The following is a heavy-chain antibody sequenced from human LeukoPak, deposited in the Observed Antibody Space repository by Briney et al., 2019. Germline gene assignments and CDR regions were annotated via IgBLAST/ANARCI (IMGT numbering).Heavy chain of an antibody. CDR3: AREAQIQLWSNFDY. Sequence: SVKVSCKASGGTFSSYAISWVRQAPGQGLEWVGRIIPIFGTANYAQKFQGRVTITTDESTSTAYMELSSLRSEDTAVYYCAREAQIQLWSNFDYWGQGTLVTVSS. D-gene: IGHD5-18*01. J-gene: IGHJ4*02. V-gene: IGHV1-69*05. CDR1: GGTFSSYA. CDR2: IIPIFGTA.